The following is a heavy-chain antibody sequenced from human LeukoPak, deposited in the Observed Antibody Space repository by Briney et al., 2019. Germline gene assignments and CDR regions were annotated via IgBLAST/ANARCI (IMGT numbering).Heavy chain of an antibody. CDR1: GYTLTELS. CDR3: ARGGDMYQLLNYYYYGMDV. CDR2: INTNTGNP. V-gene: IGHV7-4-1*02. Sequence: GASVKVSCKVSGYTLTELSMHWVRQAPGQGLEWMGWINTNTGNPTYAQGFTGRFVFSLDTSVSTAYLQISSLKAEDTAVYYCARGGDMYQLLNYYYYGMDVWGQGTTVTVSS. D-gene: IGHD2-2*01. J-gene: IGHJ6*02.